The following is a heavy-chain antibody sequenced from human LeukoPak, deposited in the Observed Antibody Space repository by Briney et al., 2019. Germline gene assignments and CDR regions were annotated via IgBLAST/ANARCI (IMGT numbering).Heavy chain of an antibody. CDR1: GFTLSDHW. CDR2: INGDWRST. Sequence: GGSLSLSCAASGFTLSDHWMHCARQAPGKGLVCVSRINGDWRSTSYADSVKGRFTISRDDAQNTLYLQMNSLRVEDTAVYYCARHGDNSGWFHWFDPWGQGTLVTVSS. CDR3: ARHGDNSGWFHWFDP. J-gene: IGHJ5*02. V-gene: IGHV3-74*01. D-gene: IGHD6-19*01.